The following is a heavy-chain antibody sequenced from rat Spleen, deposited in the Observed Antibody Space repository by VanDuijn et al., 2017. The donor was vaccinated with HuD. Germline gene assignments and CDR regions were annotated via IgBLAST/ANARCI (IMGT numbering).Heavy chain of an antibody. CDR3: TRLSMGD. CDR1: GFTFNNYW. CDR2: ITKTGDST. D-gene: IGHD1-7*01. J-gene: IGHJ2*01. V-gene: IGHV5-31*01. Sequence: EVQLVESGGGLVQPGRSLKLSCVASGFTFNNYWMTWIRQAPGKGLEWIASITKTGDSTYYPDSVQGRFTISRDNAKSTLYLQMNSLRSEDTATYYCTRLSMGDWGQGVMVTVSS.